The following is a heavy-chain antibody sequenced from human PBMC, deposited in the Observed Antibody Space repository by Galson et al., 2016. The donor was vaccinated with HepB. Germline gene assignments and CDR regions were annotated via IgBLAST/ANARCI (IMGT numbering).Heavy chain of an antibody. Sequence: QSGAEVKKPGESLKISCKGSGYSFSNHWIGWVRQMPGKGLEWMGIIYPGDSDIRYGPSFQGQVTISVDKSVTTAYLQWSSLKASDTAMYYCARRDSGRFSLYDAFDSWGQGTMITVSS. CDR3: ARRDSGRFSLYDAFDS. CDR1: GYSFSNHW. CDR2: IYPGDSDI. D-gene: IGHD1-26*01. V-gene: IGHV5-51*01. J-gene: IGHJ3*02.